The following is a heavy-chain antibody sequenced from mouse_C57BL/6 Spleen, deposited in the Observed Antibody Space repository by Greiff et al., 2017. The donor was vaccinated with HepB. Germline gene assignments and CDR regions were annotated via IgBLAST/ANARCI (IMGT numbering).Heavy chain of an antibody. Sequence: EVQLVESGGGLVQSGRSLRLSCATSGFTFSDFYMEWVRQAPGKGLEWIAASRNKANDYTTEYSASVKGRFIVSRDTSQSILYLQMNALRAEDTAIYYCARGYGNYGYAMDYWGQGTSVTVSS. D-gene: IGHD2-10*02. J-gene: IGHJ4*01. V-gene: IGHV7-1*01. CDR2: SRNKANDYTT. CDR3: ARGYGNYGYAMDY. CDR1: GFTFSDFY.